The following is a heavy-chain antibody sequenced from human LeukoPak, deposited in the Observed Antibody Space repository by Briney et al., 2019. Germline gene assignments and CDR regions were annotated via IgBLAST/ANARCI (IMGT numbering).Heavy chain of an antibody. CDR3: ARGGDSSGWYSYYYYYYMDV. CDR1: GYTFTSYG. V-gene: IGHV1-18*01. J-gene: IGHJ6*03. CDR2: ISAYNGNT. D-gene: IGHD6-19*01. Sequence: ASVKVSCKASGYTFTSYGISWVRQAPGQGLEWMGWISAYNGNTNYAQKLQGRVTMTTGTSMSTAYMELRSLRSDDTAVYYCARGGDSSGWYSYYYYYYMDVWGKGTTVTISS.